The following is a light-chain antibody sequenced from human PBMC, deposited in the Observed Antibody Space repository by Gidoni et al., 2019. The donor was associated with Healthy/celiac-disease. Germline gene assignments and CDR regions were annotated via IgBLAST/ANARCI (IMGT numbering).Light chain of an antibody. Sequence: EIVMTKSPATPSVSPGERATLSCSTSQSVSSNLAWYQQKPGQAPRLLIYGASTRATGTPARFSGSWSGTEFTLTISSLQSEDFAVYYCQQYNTWPWTFGQGTKVEIK. CDR2: GAS. J-gene: IGKJ1*01. CDR3: QQYNTWPWT. V-gene: IGKV3-15*01. CDR1: QSVSSN.